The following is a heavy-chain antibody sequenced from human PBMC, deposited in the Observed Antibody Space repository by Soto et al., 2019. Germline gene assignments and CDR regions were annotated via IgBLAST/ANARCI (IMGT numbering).Heavy chain of an antibody. CDR1: GASVNSDNYY. CDR3: ARDIRGFSRALDY. CDR2: IHNSGTT. V-gene: IGHV4-61*01. D-gene: IGHD5-18*01. Sequence: SETLSLTCNVSGASVNSDNYYWTWVRQPPGKGLEWIGNIHNSGTTNYKPSLQNRVSMSIDTPKNQYSLKLTSVTAADAALYYCARDIRGFSRALDYWGRGTPVTVSS. J-gene: IGHJ4*02.